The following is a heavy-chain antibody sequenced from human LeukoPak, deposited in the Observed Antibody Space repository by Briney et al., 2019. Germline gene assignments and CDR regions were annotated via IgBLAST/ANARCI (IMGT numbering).Heavy chain of an antibody. CDR2: VYDNDIS. Sequence: SDTLSLTCSVSGASIRSYFWSWIRHSPGKGLEWIGYVYDNDISNFNPSLESRVTILVDRSKSQFSLKLRSVTAADTAVYYCARGLVLATDDAFDIWGPGTMVTVSS. CDR1: GASIRSYF. V-gene: IGHV4-59*07. CDR3: ARGLVLATDDAFDI. J-gene: IGHJ3*02. D-gene: IGHD5-12*01.